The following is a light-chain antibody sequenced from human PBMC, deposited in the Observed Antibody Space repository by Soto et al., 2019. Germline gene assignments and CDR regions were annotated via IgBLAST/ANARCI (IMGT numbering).Light chain of an antibody. CDR2: AAS. CDR3: QQSYSTPPT. V-gene: IGKV1-39*01. J-gene: IGKJ4*01. CDR1: QSISSY. Sequence: DLQMTQSPSSLSASVGDRVTITCRASQSISSYLNWYQQKPGKAPKLLIYAASSLQSGVPSRFSGSGSGTDFTLTISSQQPEDFATYYCQQSYSTPPTFGGGTKVEIK.